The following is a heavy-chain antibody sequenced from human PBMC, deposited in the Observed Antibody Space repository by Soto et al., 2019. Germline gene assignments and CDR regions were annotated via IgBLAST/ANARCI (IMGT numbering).Heavy chain of an antibody. CDR1: GYTFTGFH. J-gene: IGHJ5*01. V-gene: IGHV1-2*04. Sequence: ASVKVSCKASGYTFTGFHIHWVRQAPGQGLEWMGWINPNGGSRNYAQKFQGWVTMTRETSISTAYMELSRLKSDDTAVYYCARGSVGPTTDFDSRGQDTLLTISS. CDR2: INPNGGSR. D-gene: IGHD1-26*01. CDR3: ARGSVGPTTDFDS.